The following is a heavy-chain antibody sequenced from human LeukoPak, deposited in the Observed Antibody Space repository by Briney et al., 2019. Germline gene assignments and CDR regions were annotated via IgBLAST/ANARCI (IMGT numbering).Heavy chain of an antibody. CDR3: AKDRGRTMIVVVTPLDAFDI. Sequence: PGGSLRLSCAASGFTFSSYAMSWVRQAPGKGLEWVSAISGSGGSTYYADSVKGRFTISRDNFKNTLYLQMNSLRAEDTAVYYCAKDRGRTMIVVVTPLDAFDIWGQGTMVTVSS. CDR2: ISGSGGST. J-gene: IGHJ3*02. CDR1: GFTFSSYA. D-gene: IGHD3-22*01. V-gene: IGHV3-23*01.